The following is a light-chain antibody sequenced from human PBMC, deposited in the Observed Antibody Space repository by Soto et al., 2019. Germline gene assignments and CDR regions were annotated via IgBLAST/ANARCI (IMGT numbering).Light chain of an antibody. CDR2: WGS. J-gene: IGKJ5*01. Sequence: DIVMTQSPLSLPVTAGQSASISCSSSQSLLHSSGNNYLDWYVQKPGQSPQLLIYWGSNRASGVPDRFSGSGSGTDFTLKINRVEAEDVGVYYCMQGQQTPLTFGQGTRLEIK. CDR3: MQGQQTPLT. CDR1: QSLLHSSGNNY. V-gene: IGKV2-28*01.